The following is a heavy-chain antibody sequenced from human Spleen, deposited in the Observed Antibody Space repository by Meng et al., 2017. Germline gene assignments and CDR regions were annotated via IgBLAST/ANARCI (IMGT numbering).Heavy chain of an antibody. V-gene: IGHV3-30*03. CDR2: ISYDGSNK. J-gene: IGHJ4*02. CDR3: ARVGRYGYTSAWYDY. D-gene: IGHD6-19*01. Sequence: GESLKISCAASGFTFNNVWMSWVRQAPGKGLEWVAVISYDGSNKYYADSVKGRFTISRDNSKNTLYLQMNSLRPEDTAVYYCARVGRYGYTSAWYDYWGQGTLVTVSS. CDR1: GFTFNNVW.